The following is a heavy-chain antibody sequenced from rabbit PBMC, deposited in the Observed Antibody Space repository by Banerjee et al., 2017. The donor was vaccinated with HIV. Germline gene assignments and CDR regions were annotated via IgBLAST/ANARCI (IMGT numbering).Heavy chain of an antibody. Sequence: QEQLEESGGDLVKPEGSLTLTCTASGFSFSSSYWIHWVRQAPGKGLEWIGCIDAGSSGSTYYANWAKGRFTISKTSSTTVTLQLTSLTAADTATYFCARDRDTGSVYYFDLWGPGTLVTVS. V-gene: IGHV1S45*01. J-gene: IGHJ4*01. CDR3: ARDRDTGSVYYFDL. CDR1: GFSFSSSYW. D-gene: IGHD8-1*01. CDR2: IDAGSSGST.